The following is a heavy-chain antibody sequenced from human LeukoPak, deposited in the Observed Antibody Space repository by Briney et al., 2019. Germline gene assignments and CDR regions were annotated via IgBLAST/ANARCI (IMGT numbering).Heavy chain of an antibody. J-gene: IGHJ6*02. CDR1: GFTFSSYS. CDR2: MSSSSSYI. D-gene: IGHD5-24*01. CDR3: ARDGGWLQFRGYYYGMDV. V-gene: IGHV3-21*01. Sequence: RTGVPLRLSCAASGFTFSSYSVIWVRQAPGKGLEWVSPMSSSSSYIYYAESVSGRFTISRENATNSLYLQMTSLRAEDTAVYYCARDGGWLQFRGYYYGMDVWGQGTTVTVSS.